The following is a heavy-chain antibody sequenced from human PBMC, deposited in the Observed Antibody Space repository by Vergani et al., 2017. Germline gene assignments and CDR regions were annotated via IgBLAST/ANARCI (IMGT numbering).Heavy chain of an antibody. Sequence: QVQLVQSGAEVKKPGASVKVSCKASGYTFTGYYMHWVRQAPGQGLEWMGWINPNSGGTNYAQKFQGRVTMTRDTSISTAYMELSRLRSDDTAVYYCARARFTPYYYDSSGYNNWFDPWGQGTLVTVSS. J-gene: IGHJ5*02. V-gene: IGHV1-2*02. CDR2: INPNSGGT. CDR3: ARARFTPYYYDSSGYNNWFDP. CDR1: GYTFTGYY. D-gene: IGHD3-22*01.